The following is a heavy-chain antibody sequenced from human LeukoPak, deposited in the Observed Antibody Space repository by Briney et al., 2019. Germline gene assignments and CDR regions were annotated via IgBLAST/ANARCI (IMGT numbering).Heavy chain of an antibody. CDR3: AREGYCSSTSCFYFDY. J-gene: IGHJ4*02. CDR2: ISAYNGST. D-gene: IGHD2-2*01. Sequence: ASVKVSCKASGYTFTSYGISWVRQAPGQGLEWMGWISAYNGSTNYAQKLQGRVTMTTDTSTSTAYMELRSLRSDDTAVYYCAREGYCSSTSCFYFDYRGQGTLVTVSS. CDR1: GYTFTSYG. V-gene: IGHV1-18*01.